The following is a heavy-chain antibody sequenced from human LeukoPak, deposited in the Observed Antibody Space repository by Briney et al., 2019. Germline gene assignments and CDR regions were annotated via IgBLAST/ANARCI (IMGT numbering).Heavy chain of an antibody. D-gene: IGHD2-2*01. J-gene: IGHJ4*02. CDR3: ARLYCSSTSCYFDY. CDR1: GGSISSYY. Sequence: SETLSLTCTVSGGSISSYYWSWIRQPPGKGLEWIGYIYYSGSADYNPSLKSRVTISVDTSKNQFSLKLSSVTAADTAVYYCARLYCSSTSCYFDYWGQGTLVTVSS. V-gene: IGHV4-59*08. CDR2: IYYSGSA.